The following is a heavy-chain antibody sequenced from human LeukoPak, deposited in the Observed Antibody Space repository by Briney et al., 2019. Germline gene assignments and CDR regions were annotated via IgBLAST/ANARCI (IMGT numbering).Heavy chain of an antibody. D-gene: IGHD4-23*01. CDR2: IYYSGST. Sequence: PSETLSLTCTVSGGSISSTNSYWGWYRQSPGKGLEWIGYIYYSGSTNYNPSLKSRVTISVDTSKNQFSLKLSSVTAADTAVYYCARHSTVVTSHFDYWGQGTLVTVSS. V-gene: IGHV4-61*05. CDR3: ARHSTVVTSHFDY. CDR1: GGSISSTNSY. J-gene: IGHJ4*02.